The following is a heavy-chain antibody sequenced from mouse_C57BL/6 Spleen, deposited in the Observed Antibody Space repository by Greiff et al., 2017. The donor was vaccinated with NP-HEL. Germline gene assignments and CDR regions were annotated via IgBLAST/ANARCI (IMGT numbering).Heavy chain of an antibody. V-gene: IGHV1-64*01. CDR1: GYTFTSYW. CDR2: IHPNSGST. J-gene: IGHJ2*01. CDR3: ARLGYDYDSFDY. Sequence: QVQLQQPGAELVKPGASVKLSCKASGYTFTSYWMHWVKQRPGQGLEWIGMIHPNSGSTNYNEKFKSKATLTVDKSSSTDYMQLSSLTSEDSAVYYCARLGYDYDSFDYWGQGTTLTVSS. D-gene: IGHD2-4*01.